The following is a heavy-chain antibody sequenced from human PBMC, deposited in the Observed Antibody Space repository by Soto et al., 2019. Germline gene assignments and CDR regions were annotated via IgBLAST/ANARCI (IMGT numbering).Heavy chain of an antibody. CDR2: INHSGST. V-gene: IGHV4-34*01. J-gene: IGHJ5*02. D-gene: IGHD3-10*01. CDR1: GGSFIGYN. Sequence: SETLSLTCAVYGGSFIGYNCNWIRQAPGQGLEWIGEINHSGSTNYNPSLKSRVTISLDTSKNEFSLRLSSVTAADTAVYYCARAGSRIAPKNYFDPWGQGTLVTVSS. CDR3: ARAGSRIAPKNYFDP.